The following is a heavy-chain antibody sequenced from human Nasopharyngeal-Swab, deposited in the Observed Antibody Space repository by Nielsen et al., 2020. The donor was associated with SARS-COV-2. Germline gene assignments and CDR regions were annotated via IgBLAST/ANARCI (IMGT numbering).Heavy chain of an antibody. Sequence: PGKGLEWIGSIYHSGSTYYNPSLKSRVTISVDTSKNQFSLNLSSVTAADTAVYYCARDLGDYGDYALDPWGQGTLVTVSS. V-gene: IGHV4-38-2*02. J-gene: IGHJ5*01. CDR3: ARDLGDYGDYALDP. D-gene: IGHD4-17*01. CDR2: IYHSGST.